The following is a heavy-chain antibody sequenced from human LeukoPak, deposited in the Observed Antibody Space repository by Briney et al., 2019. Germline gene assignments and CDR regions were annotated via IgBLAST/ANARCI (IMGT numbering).Heavy chain of an antibody. CDR3: ARTKSTYSSSWWVTYNWFDP. CDR2: ISTSVSYI. CDR1: GFIFSDYS. D-gene: IGHD6-13*01. J-gene: IGHJ5*02. Sequence: GGSLRLSCAASGFIFSDYSMNWVRQAPGKGLEWLSYISTSVSYIYYADAVKGRFTISRDNSKNTLYLQMNSLRAEDTAVYYCARTKSTYSSSWWVTYNWFDPWGQGTLVTVSS. V-gene: IGHV3-21*04.